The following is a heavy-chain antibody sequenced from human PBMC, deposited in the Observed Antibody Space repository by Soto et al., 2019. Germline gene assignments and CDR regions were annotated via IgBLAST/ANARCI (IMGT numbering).Heavy chain of an antibody. D-gene: IGHD2-15*01. CDR2: ISGSGGST. CDR3: AKEDDLPQMCSGGSCYVNYY. J-gene: IGHJ4*02. CDR1: GFTFSSYA. Sequence: EVQLLESGGGLVQPGGSLRLSCAASGFTFSSYAMSWVRQAPGKGLEWVSAISGSGGSTYYADSVKGRFTISRDNSTNTLYLQMNSLRAEETAVYYCAKEDDLPQMCSGGSCYVNYYWGQGTLVTVFS. V-gene: IGHV3-23*01.